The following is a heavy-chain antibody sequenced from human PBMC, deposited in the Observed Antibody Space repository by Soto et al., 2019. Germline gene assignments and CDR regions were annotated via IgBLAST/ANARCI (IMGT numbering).Heavy chain of an antibody. Sequence: GGSLRLSCAASGFTFSSYAMSWVRQAPGKGLEWVSAISGSGGSTYYADSVKGRFTISRDDSKNTLYLQMNSLRAEDTAVYYCAREGVAGKRADVWGQGPTVTVYS. J-gene: IGHJ6*02. CDR3: AREGVAGKRADV. CDR1: GFTFSSYA. CDR2: ISGSGGST. V-gene: IGHV3-23*01. D-gene: IGHD6-19*01.